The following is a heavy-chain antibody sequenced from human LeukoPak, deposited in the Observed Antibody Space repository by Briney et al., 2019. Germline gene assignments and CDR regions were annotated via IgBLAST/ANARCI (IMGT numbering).Heavy chain of an antibody. CDR1: GGTFSSYV. V-gene: IGHV1-69*04. CDR3: ARDPPLLTGYRYYYGMDV. Sequence: GSSVKVSCKASGGTFSSYVISWVRQAPGQGLEWMGRIIPILGIANYAQKFQGRVTITADKSTSTAYMELSSLRSEDTAVYYCARDPPLLTGYRYYYGMDVWGQGTTVTVSS. J-gene: IGHJ6*02. CDR2: IIPILGIA. D-gene: IGHD3-9*01.